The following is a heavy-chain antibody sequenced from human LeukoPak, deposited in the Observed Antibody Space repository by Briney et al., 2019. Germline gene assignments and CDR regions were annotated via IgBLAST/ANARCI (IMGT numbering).Heavy chain of an antibody. Sequence: GASVKLSCKAIGYISTGNYIHWVRQAPGQGREWMGRINPISGITNYAQKLQGRVTMTRDTSITTAYMELSRLTSDDTAVFYCAREVGYSTSYYGRFDPWGQGTLVTVSS. D-gene: IGHD6-13*01. V-gene: IGHV1-2*06. CDR3: AREVGYSTSYYGRFDP. J-gene: IGHJ5*02. CDR1: GYISTGNY. CDR2: INPISGIT.